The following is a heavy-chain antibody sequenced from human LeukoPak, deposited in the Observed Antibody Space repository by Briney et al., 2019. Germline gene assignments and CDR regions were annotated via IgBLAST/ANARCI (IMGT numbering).Heavy chain of an antibody. CDR1: GGSISSGGYY. D-gene: IGHD1-26*01. J-gene: IGHJ4*02. CDR2: IYYSGST. V-gene: IGHV4-61*08. Sequence: SETLSLTCAVSGGSISSGGYYWSWIRQPPGKGLEWIGYIYYSGSTNYNPSLKSRVTISVDTSKNQFSLKLSSVTAADTAVYYCARTSGSYYGFDYWGQGTLVTVSS. CDR3: ARTSGSYYGFDY.